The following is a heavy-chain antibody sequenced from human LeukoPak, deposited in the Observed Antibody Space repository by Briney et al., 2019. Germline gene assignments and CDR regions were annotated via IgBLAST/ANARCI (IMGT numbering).Heavy chain of an antibody. V-gene: IGHV4-61*08. J-gene: IGHJ4*02. D-gene: IGHD5-18*01. CDR2: IYHSGNT. CDR1: GDSVNSGAYY. CDR3: ARGNIVGYSYGYLGFFDY. Sequence: SETLSLTCTVSGDSVNSGAYYWSWIRQPPGRGLEWIGSIYHSGNTDYSPSLKSRVTISVDTSKNQFSLTLSFVTAADTAVYYCARGNIVGYSYGYLGFFDYWGQGTLVPVSS.